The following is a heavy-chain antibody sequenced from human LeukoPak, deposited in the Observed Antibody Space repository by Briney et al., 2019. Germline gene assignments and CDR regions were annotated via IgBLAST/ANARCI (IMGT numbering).Heavy chain of an antibody. Sequence: GGSLRLSCAASGFTFSSYAMSWVRQAPGKGLEWVSAISGSGGSTYYADSVKGRFTISRDNSKNTLYLQMNSLRAEDTAVYYCAKCDQYYDFWSGYSSILYFDYWGQGTPVTVSS. CDR1: GFTFSSYA. V-gene: IGHV3-23*01. D-gene: IGHD3-3*01. CDR2: ISGSGGST. J-gene: IGHJ4*02. CDR3: AKCDQYYDFWSGYSSILYFDY.